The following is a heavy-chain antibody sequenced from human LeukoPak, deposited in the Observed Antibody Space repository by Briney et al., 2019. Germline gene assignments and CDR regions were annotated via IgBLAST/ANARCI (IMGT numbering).Heavy chain of an antibody. CDR2: INPSGGST. CDR1: GYIFTSYF. D-gene: IGHD5-18*01. J-gene: IGHJ5*02. Sequence: ASVKVSCKASGYIFTSYFMHWVRQAPGQGLEWMGLINPSGGSTRYAQKFQGRVTMTRDMSTSTVYMELSSLRSEDTAVYYCARALPHRRLMNTTMEQHWFDPWGQGTLVTVSS. CDR3: ARALPHRRLMNTTMEQHWFDP. V-gene: IGHV1-46*01.